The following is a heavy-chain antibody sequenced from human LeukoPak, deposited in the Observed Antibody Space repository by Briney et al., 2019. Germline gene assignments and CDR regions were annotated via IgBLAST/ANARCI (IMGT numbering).Heavy chain of an antibody. D-gene: IGHD3-22*01. CDR1: GYTFTGYF. Sequence: ASVTVSCKASGYTFTGYFMHWVRQAPGQGLEWMGWINPNSGGTNYAQKFQGRVTMNRDMSIGTAYMEVSRLSSDDTAVYYCARATIADSSTYYIDYWGRGTLVTVSS. CDR3: ARATIADSSTYYIDY. V-gene: IGHV1-2*02. CDR2: INPNSGGT. J-gene: IGHJ4*02.